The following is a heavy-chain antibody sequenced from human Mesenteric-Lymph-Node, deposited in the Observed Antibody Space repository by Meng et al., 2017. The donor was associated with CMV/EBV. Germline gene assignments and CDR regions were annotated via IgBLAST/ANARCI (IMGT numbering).Heavy chain of an antibody. V-gene: IGHV3-33*01. D-gene: IGHD2-2*01. CDR2: IWYDGTNK. CDR3: ARDQHLGYCATVSCSTDPYFDL. CDR1: GFIFSSYG. J-gene: IGHJ4*02. Sequence: GGSLRLSCAASGFIFSSYGMHWVRQAPGKGLEWVAVIWYDGTNKYYADSVKGRFTISRDNSKNTASLHMSSLRDDDTAVYFCARDQHLGYCATVSCSTDPYFDLWGQGTLVTVSS.